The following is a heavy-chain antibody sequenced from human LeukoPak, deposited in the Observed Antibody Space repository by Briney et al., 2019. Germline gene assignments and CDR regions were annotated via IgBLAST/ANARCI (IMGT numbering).Heavy chain of an antibody. CDR2: ISGSGSST. Sequence: PGGSLRLSCAASGFTFSSYGMSWVRQAPGKGLEWVSAISGSGSSTNYADAVKGRFTISRDNSKNTLYLEMNSLRVEDTAVYYCAKHLVGARTFEYWGQGTLVTVSS. J-gene: IGHJ4*02. D-gene: IGHD1-26*01. CDR3: AKHLVGARTFEY. CDR1: GFTFSSYG. V-gene: IGHV3-23*01.